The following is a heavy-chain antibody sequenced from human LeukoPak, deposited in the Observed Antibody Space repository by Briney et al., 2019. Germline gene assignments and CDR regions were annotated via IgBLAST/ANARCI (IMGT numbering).Heavy chain of an antibody. CDR3: AGRGSSSGTFDV. V-gene: IGHV4-61*02. J-gene: IGHJ3*01. CDR2: IYTSGGT. Sequence: SETLSLTCTVSGGSISNLDYYWTWIRQPAGNRLEWIGRIYTSGGTNYNPSLKSRVTMSVDKSKNQISLNLASLTAADAALYYCAGRGSSSGTFDVWGPGTFVTVSS. D-gene: IGHD2-2*01. CDR1: GGSISNLDYY.